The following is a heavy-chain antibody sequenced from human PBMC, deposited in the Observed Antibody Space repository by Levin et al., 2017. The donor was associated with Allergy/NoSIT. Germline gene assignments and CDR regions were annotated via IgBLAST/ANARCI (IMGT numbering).Heavy chain of an antibody. D-gene: IGHD3-10*01. J-gene: IGHJ4*02. V-gene: IGHV4-39*01. CDR3: ARPGSGFYHSESFYYY. CDR2: INNSGST. Sequence: SETLSLTCSVSGDSISSRPYYWGWIRQPPGTGLEWIGNINNSGSTHYNPSLKSRVTISVDTSKNQFSLKLNSVTAADTALYYCARPGSGFYHSESFYYYWGQGTLVTVSS. CDR1: GDSISSRPYY.